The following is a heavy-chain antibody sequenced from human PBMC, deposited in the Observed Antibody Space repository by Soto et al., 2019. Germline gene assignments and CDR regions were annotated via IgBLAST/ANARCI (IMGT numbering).Heavy chain of an antibody. CDR1: GGSISSGGYY. J-gene: IGHJ6*02. V-gene: IGHV4-31*03. CDR3: ERENYGDYVSSYYYYGMDV. CDR2: IYYSGST. Sequence: QVQLQESGPGLVKPSQTLSLTCTVSGGSISSGGYYWSWIRQHPGKGLEWIGYIYYSGSTYYNPSLKSRVTISVDTSKNQFSLKLSSVTAADTAVYYCERENYGDYVSSYYYYGMDVWGQGTTVTVSS. D-gene: IGHD4-17*01.